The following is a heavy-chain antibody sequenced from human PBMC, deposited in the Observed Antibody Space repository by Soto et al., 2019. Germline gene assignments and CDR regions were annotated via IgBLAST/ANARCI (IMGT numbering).Heavy chain of an antibody. Sequence: QLQLVESGGGLVKPGGSLTLSCAASGFTFSDYYMTWIRQPPGKGLEWVSYISSPTGTIYYADSVKGRFTIPRDNARYLLYLQMNTLRADDTAVYYCARVGQDYYYGMDVWGQGTTVTVSS. CDR2: ISSPTGTI. D-gene: IGHD1-26*01. J-gene: IGHJ6*02. CDR1: GFTFSDYY. CDR3: ARVGQDYYYGMDV. V-gene: IGHV3-11*01.